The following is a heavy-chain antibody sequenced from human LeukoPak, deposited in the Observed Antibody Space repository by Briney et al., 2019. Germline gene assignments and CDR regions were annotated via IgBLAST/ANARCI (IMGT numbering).Heavy chain of an antibody. CDR3: ARVTLGYQLHLATFDY. CDR1: GGSIGSSSYY. V-gene: IGHV4-39*07. D-gene: IGHD2-2*01. J-gene: IGHJ4*02. Sequence: SETLSLTCTVSGGSIGSSSYYWGWIRQPPGKGLEWIGSIYYSGSTYYNPSLKSRVTISVDTSKNQFSLKLSSVAAADTAVYYCARVTLGYQLHLATFDYWGQGTLVTVSS. CDR2: IYYSGST.